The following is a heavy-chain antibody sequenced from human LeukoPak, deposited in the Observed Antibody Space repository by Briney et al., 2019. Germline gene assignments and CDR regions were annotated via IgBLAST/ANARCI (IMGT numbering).Heavy chain of an antibody. D-gene: IGHD6-13*01. V-gene: IGHV3-53*01. CDR3: ARDLAAVPAGLPAPGSP. J-gene: IGHJ3*01. CDR1: GLSVNDNY. Sequence: PGESLRLSCVASGLSVNDNYMSWVRQGPGKGLEWVSVIYSGGTTHYAESVKGRFTISRDISKNTVYLQMNSLRVEDTAMYYCARDLAAVPAGLPAPGSPWGQGTMVSVSS. CDR2: IYSGGTT.